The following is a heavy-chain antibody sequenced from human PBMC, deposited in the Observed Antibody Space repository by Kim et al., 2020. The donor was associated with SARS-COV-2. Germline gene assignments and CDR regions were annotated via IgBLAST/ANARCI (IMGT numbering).Heavy chain of an antibody. CDR2: ISSSSSTI. J-gene: IGHJ6*02. CDR3: ARDGYPKNIFGVVTKTRYGMDV. D-gene: IGHD3-3*01. Sequence: GGSLRLSCAASGFTFSSYSMNWVRQAPGKGLEWVSYISSSSSTIYYADSVKGRFTISRDNAKNSLYLQMNSLRDEDTAVYYCARDGYPKNIFGVVTKTRYGMDVWGQGTTVTVSS. V-gene: IGHV3-48*02. CDR1: GFTFSSYS.